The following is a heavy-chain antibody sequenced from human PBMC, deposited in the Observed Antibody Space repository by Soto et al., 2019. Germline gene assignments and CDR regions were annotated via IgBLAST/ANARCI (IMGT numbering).Heavy chain of an antibody. CDR3: ARSLRDGYNSGALDI. CDR2: IKQDGLEK. D-gene: IGHD5-12*01. Sequence: PGGSLRLSCAASGFTFSTFWMTWVRQAPGRGLEWVAHIKQDGLEKFYVDSVQGRFTISRDNAKNSLYLHMNSLRAVDTAVYYCARSLRDGYNSGALDIWGQGTMVTVSS. V-gene: IGHV3-7*01. CDR1: GFTFSTFW. J-gene: IGHJ3*02.